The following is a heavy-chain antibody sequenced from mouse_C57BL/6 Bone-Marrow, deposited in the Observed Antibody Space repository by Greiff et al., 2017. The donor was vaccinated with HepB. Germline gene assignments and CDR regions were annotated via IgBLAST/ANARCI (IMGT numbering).Heavy chain of an antibody. CDR1: GYTFTDYN. CDR2: INPNNGGT. CDR3: ARRREIYYYAMDY. J-gene: IGHJ4*01. V-gene: IGHV1-18*01. Sequence: VQLQQSGPELVKPGASVKIPCKASGYTFTDYNMDWVKQSHGKSLEWIGDINPNNGGTIYNQKFKGKATLTVDKSSSTAYMDLRSLTSEDTAVYYCARRREIYYYAMDYWGQGTSVTVSS.